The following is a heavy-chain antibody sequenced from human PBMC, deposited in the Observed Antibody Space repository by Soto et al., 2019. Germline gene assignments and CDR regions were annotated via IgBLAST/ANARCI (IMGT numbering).Heavy chain of an antibody. D-gene: IGHD2-8*01. V-gene: IGHV4-59*13. CDR2: VFSTGST. CDR3: ARGGPHTNYDFDY. J-gene: IGHJ4*02. Sequence: SETLSLTCTVSGASFSGYYWNWIRQPPGKGLEWIGHVFSTGSTNYNPSLKSRVSMSLDTSKSHFSLKLTSVTAADTAVYYCARGGPHTNYDFDYWGQGTLVTVSS. CDR1: GASFSGYY.